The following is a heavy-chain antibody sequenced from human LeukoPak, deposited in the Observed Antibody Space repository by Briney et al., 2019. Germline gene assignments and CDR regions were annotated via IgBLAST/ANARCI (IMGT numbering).Heavy chain of an antibody. CDR1: GGYISSDY. CDR2: IYYSGST. D-gene: IGHD3-10*01. CDR3: ARTAYLWFGEFLPRGEGWFDP. Sequence: SDTLPLTCSVSGGYISSDYWSWIRQPPGKGLEWIGYIYYSGSTNYNPSLKSRVTTSVDTSKNQFSLKLSSVTAADTAVYYCARTAYLWFGEFLPRGEGWFDPWGQGTLVTVSS. J-gene: IGHJ5*02. V-gene: IGHV4-59*08.